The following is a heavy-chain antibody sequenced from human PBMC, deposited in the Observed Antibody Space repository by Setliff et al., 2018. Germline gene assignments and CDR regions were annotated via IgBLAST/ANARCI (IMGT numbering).Heavy chain of an antibody. V-gene: IGHV4-59*01. Sequence: SETLSLTCTVSGGSISNYYWSWIRQSPGKGLEWIGFIYYNGRSDHNPSFQSRVTMSVDRSKNQFSLNLRAMTAADTAVYYCAREGGGSGWTPDSWGQGTQVTVSS. D-gene: IGHD6-19*01. CDR1: GGSISNYY. J-gene: IGHJ4*02. CDR2: IYYNGRS. CDR3: AREGGGSGWTPDS.